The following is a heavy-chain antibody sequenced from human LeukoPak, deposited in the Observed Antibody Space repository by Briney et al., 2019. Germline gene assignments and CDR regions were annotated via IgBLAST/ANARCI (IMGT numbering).Heavy chain of an antibody. V-gene: IGHV4-59*01. CDR2: IYYSGST. J-gene: IGHJ4*02. CDR3: ARDYYGSGSYYTDY. Sequence: SETLSLTCTVSGGSISSYYWSWIRQPPGKGLEWIGYIYYSGSTNYNPSLKGRVTISVDTSKNQFSLKLSSVTAADTAVYYCARDYYGSGSYYTDYWGQGTLVTVSS. D-gene: IGHD3-10*01. CDR1: GGSISSYY.